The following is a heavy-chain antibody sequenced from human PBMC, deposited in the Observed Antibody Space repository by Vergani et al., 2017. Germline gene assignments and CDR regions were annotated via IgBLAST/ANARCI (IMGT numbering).Heavy chain of an antibody. CDR1: GFTVSSNY. V-gene: IGHV3-66*02. D-gene: IGHD5-18*01. CDR3: ARDGYNYGYVYWYFDL. Sequence: EVQLLESGGGLVQPGGSLRLSCEASGFTVSSNYMSWVRQAPGKGLEWVSVIYSGGSTFYADSVKGRFTISRDNSKNTLYLQMNSLRAEDTAVYYCARDGYNYGYVYWYFDLWGRGTLVTVSS. CDR2: IYSGGST. J-gene: IGHJ2*01.